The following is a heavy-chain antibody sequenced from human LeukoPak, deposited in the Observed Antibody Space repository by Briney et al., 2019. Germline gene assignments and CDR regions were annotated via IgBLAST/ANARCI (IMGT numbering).Heavy chain of an antibody. D-gene: IGHD3-16*01. CDR3: ARGSHYVWGSQDLDY. CDR1: GFTFSSYE. V-gene: IGHV3-48*03. CDR2: ISSSGSTI. J-gene: IGHJ4*02. Sequence: GGSLRLSCAASGFTFSSYEINWVRLAPGKGLEWVSYISSSGSTIYYADSAKGRFTISRDNAKNSLYLQMNSLRAEDTAVYYCARGSHYVWGSQDLDYWGQGTLVTVSS.